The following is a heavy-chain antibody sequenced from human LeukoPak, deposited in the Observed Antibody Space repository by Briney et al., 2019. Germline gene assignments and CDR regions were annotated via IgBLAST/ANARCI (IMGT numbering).Heavy chain of an antibody. CDR3: ARGKRYVVY. Sequence: SETLSLTCTVSIGSISDTKYYWGWIRQPPGKGLEWIGTIYYSGITYYNPSLKRRVTISVDTSKSQFSLKLSSVTAADTAVYYCARGKRYVVYWGQGTLVTVSS. CDR1: IGSISDTKYY. D-gene: IGHD1-1*01. V-gene: IGHV4-39*01. J-gene: IGHJ4*02. CDR2: IYYSGIT.